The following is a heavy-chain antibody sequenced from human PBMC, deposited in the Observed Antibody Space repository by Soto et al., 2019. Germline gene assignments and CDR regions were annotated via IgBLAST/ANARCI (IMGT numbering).Heavy chain of an antibody. Sequence: PSETLSLTCTVSGGSISSYYWSWIRQPPGKGLEWIGYIYYSGSTNYNPSLKSRVTISMDTPKNQFSLKLSSVTAADTAVYYCARDLGGMDVWCQGTTVTVTS. CDR2: IYYSGST. J-gene: IGHJ6*02. V-gene: IGHV4-59*12. CDR1: GGSISSYY. CDR3: ARDLGGMDV.